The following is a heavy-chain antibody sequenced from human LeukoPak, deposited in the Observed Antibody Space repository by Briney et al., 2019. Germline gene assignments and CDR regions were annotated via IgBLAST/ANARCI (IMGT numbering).Heavy chain of an antibody. CDR3: AKEREMATRYYFDY. CDR2: ISYDGSNE. V-gene: IGHV3-30*18. D-gene: IGHD5-24*01. J-gene: IGHJ4*02. CDR1: GFTLGSYG. Sequence: QPGRSLRLSCAASGFTLGSYGMHWVRQAPGKGLEWVASISYDGSNEYYGDSVKGRFSVSRDNSKNTLYLHMNSLRAEDTAVYYCAKEREMATRYYFDYWGLGTLVTVSS.